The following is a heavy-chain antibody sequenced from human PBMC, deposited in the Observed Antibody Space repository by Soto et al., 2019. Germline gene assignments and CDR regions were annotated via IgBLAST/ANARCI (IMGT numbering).Heavy chain of an antibody. D-gene: IGHD3-10*01. J-gene: IGHJ6*02. CDR3: ARDVYGSGPLDV. Sequence: GESLNISGKPSVYSFISYWIGCVRQKPGKGLEWMGIIFTGDSDIRYSPSFEGQVTLSADNSTNTAFLQWTTLKASDSAIYYCARDVYGSGPLDVWGQGTTVTVSS. CDR1: VYSFISYW. CDR2: IFTGDSDI. V-gene: IGHV5-51*01.